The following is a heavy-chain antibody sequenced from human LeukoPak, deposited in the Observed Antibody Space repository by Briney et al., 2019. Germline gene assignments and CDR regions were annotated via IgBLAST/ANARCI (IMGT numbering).Heavy chain of an antibody. CDR3: ARGRYSSGNNWFDP. V-gene: IGHV4-34*01. CDR2: INHSGST. J-gene: IGHJ5*02. Sequence: SETPSLTCAVYGGSFSGYYWIWIRQPPGKGLEWIGEINHSGSTNYNPSLKSRVTISVDTSKNQFSLKLSSVTAADTAVYYCARGRYSSGNNWFDPWGQGTLVTVSS. D-gene: IGHD6-19*01. CDR1: GGSFSGYY.